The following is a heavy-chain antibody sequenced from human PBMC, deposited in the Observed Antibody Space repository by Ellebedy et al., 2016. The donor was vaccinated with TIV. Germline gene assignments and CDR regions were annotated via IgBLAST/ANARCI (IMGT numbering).Heavy chain of an antibody. D-gene: IGHD3-10*01. CDR2: ITWRGST. Sequence: MPSETLSLTCSVSGGSVSSGRSYWSWVRRPPGQGLEWIGYITWRGSTNYNPSLKSRITISMDTSKNQIALMVRSVTAADTAIYYCAREEGFGGAWFDPWGQGTLVIVSS. J-gene: IGHJ5*02. CDR3: AREEGFGGAWFDP. V-gene: IGHV4-61*01. CDR1: GGSVSSGRSY.